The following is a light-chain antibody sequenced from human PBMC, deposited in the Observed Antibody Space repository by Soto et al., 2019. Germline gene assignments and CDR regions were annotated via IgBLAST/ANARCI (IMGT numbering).Light chain of an antibody. CDR3: HQYDKAPQT. CDR1: QYMTRTY. CDR2: AAS. V-gene: IGKV3-20*01. Sequence: EIVLTQSPGTLYLSPGERATLSCRASQYMTRTYIAWYQQKPDQAPRLLIYAASNRATGIPDKFSGSGSGTDYSLTITRLEPEDSAVYYCHQYDKAPQTFGQGTKVEIK. J-gene: IGKJ2*01.